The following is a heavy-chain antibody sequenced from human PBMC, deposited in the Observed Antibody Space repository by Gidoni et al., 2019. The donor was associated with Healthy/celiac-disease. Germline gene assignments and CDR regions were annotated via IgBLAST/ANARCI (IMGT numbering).Heavy chain of an antibody. Sequence: EVQLVESGGGLVQPGGSLKLSCAASGFTFSGSAMHWVRQASGKGLEWVGRIRSKANSYATAYAASVKGRFTISRDDSKNTAYLQMNSLKTEDTAVYYCTRHVDYIAAAARPNWFDPWGQGTLVTVSS. CDR1: GFTFSGSA. D-gene: IGHD6-13*01. J-gene: IGHJ5*02. V-gene: IGHV3-73*02. CDR3: TRHVDYIAAAARPNWFDP. CDR2: IRSKANSYAT.